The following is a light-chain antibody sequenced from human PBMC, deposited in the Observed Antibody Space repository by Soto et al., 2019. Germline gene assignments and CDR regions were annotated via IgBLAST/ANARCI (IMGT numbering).Light chain of an antibody. CDR2: GAS. J-gene: IGKJ4*01. CDR1: QTVSSS. V-gene: IGKV3-20*01. Sequence: EIVLTQSPATLSLSPGERATLSCRASQTVSSSLAWYQQKPGQAPRLLISGASSRAADIPDRFSGSGSGTDFTLTISRLEPEDFAVYYCQQFSSYPLTFGGGTKVDIK. CDR3: QQFSSYPLT.